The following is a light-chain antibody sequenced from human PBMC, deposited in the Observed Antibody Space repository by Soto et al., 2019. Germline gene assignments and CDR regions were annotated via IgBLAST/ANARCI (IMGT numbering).Light chain of an antibody. J-gene: IGKJ4*01. CDR3: QQRSNWPLT. V-gene: IGKV3-11*01. CDR2: DAS. CDR1: QSVSSY. Sequence: EIVLTQSPATLSLSPGERATLSCRASQSVSSYLAWYQQKPGQAPRLLIYDASNRATGIPARFSGSGSGTDFTLTISSLEPEXXXVXXCQQRSNWPLTFGGGTKVEIK.